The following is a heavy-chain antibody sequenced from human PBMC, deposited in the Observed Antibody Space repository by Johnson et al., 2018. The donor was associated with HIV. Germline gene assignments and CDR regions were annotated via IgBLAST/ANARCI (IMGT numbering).Heavy chain of an antibody. CDR3: ARVLTTRGAFDI. CDR2: ISGGGSGT. D-gene: IGHD3-9*01. CDR1: GFSFSTYA. Sequence: VQLVESGGGLVQPGRSPRLSCAASGFSFSTYAMTWVRQAPGKGLQWVSTISGGGSGTYYADSVKGRFTISRDNSQNTLYMQMNSLRAVDTAVYYCARVLTTRGAFDIWGQGTMVTVSS. J-gene: IGHJ3*02. V-gene: IGHV3-23*04.